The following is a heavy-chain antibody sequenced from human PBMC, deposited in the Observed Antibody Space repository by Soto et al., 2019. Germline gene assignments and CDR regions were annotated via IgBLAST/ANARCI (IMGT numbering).Heavy chain of an antibody. Sequence: EVQLVESGGGLVQPGRSLRLSCAASGFTFDDYAMHWVRQAPGKGLEWVSGISWNSGSIGYADSVKGRFTISRDNAKNSLYLQMNSLRAEDTALYYGAKDIGSSGYYPYYFDYWGQGTLVTVSS. CDR2: ISWNSGSI. CDR3: AKDIGSSGYYPYYFDY. J-gene: IGHJ4*02. V-gene: IGHV3-9*01. D-gene: IGHD3-22*01. CDR1: GFTFDDYA.